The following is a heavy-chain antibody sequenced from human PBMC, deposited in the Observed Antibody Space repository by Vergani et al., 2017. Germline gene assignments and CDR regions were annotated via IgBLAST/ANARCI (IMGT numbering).Heavy chain of an antibody. Sequence: QVQLQESGPGLVKPSETLSLTCTVSGGSISSYYWSWIRQPPGKGLEWIGYIYYSGRTNYNPSLKSGVTISVDTSKNKFSLKLSSVTAADTAGYYCARGVEYYDLWSGTPGPWYFDLWGRGTLVTVSS. CDR1: GGSISSYY. J-gene: IGHJ2*01. D-gene: IGHD3-3*01. CDR2: IYYSGRT. V-gene: IGHV4-59*01. CDR3: ARGVEYYDLWSGTPGPWYFDL.